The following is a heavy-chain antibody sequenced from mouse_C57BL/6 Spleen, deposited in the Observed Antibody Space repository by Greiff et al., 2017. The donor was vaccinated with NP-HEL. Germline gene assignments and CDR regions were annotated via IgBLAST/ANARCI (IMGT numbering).Heavy chain of an antibody. V-gene: IGHV5-17*01. CDR3: ARGHTTVVDYYFDY. D-gene: IGHD1-1*01. CDR1: GFTFSDYG. CDR2: ISSGSSTI. J-gene: IGHJ2*01. Sequence: EVQLKESGGGLVKPGGSLKLSCAASGFTFSDYGMHWVRQAPEKGLEWVAYISSGSSTIYYADTVKGRFTISRDNAKNTLFLQMTSLRSEDTAMYYCARGHTTVVDYYFDYWGQGTTLTVSS.